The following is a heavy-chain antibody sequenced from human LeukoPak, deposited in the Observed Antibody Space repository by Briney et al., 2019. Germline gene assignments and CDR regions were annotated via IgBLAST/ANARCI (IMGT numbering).Heavy chain of an antibody. D-gene: IGHD5-24*01. CDR3: ANEGWLQLTY. CDR2: INGGGDIM. V-gene: IGHV3-23*01. Sequence: GGSLRLSCAASGFSLRAYDLIWVRQAPGKGLDWVSIINGGGDIMMYEDSVKGRFTISRDNSKNTLYLQMNSLRADDTAVYFCANEGWLQLTYWGQGTLVTVSS. CDR1: GFSLRAYD. J-gene: IGHJ4*02.